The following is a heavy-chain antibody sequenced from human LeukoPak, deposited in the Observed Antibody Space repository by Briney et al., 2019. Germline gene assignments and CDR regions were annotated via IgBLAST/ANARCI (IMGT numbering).Heavy chain of an antibody. CDR2: IYSGGST. V-gene: IGHV3-66*01. CDR3: ARFGTWGVGRVDY. J-gene: IGHJ4*02. CDR1: GFTFSSNY. D-gene: IGHD1-26*01. Sequence: GGSLRLSCAASGFTFSSNYMSWVRQAPGKGLEWVSVIYSGGSTYYADSVKGRFTISRDNSKNTLYLQMNSLRAEDTAVYYCARFGTWGVGRVDYWGQGTLVTVSS.